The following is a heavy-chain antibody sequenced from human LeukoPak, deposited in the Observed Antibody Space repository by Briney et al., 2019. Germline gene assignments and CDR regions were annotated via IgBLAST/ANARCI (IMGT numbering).Heavy chain of an antibody. CDR2: IKHSGST. Sequence: PSETLSLTCAVSGGSFSGYYWSWLRQPPGKGLEWIGEIKHSGSTNYIPSLKSRVTISVDTSKNQFSLKLSSVTAADTAVYYCARSVGGYSYGRYRSGGYFDYWGQGTLVTVSS. CDR3: ARSVGGYSYGRYRSGGYFDY. J-gene: IGHJ4*02. D-gene: IGHD5-18*01. CDR1: GGSFSGYY. V-gene: IGHV4-34*01.